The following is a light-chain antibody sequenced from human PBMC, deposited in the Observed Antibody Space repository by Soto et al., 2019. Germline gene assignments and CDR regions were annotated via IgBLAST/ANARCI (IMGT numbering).Light chain of an antibody. V-gene: IGKV1-39*01. J-gene: IGKJ2*01. CDR1: QTISTY. CDR2: AAS. CDR3: QKSSSIPYT. Sequence: DIQMTQSPSSLSASVGDRVTITCRASQTISTYLNWDQHNPGKAPKLLTYAASNLQNGVPSRFSGSGPGTHFTLTISSLQPEDFATYYCQKSSSIPYTFGHWTKLEIK.